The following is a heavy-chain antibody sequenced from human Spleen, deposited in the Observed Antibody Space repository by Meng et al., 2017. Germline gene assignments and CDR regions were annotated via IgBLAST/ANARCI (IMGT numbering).Heavy chain of an antibody. J-gene: IGHJ4*02. CDR3: ARGPTTMAHDFDY. V-gene: IGHV4-4*07. D-gene: IGHD4-11*01. CDR1: GGSIDLYY. CDR2: IYSSGSVST. Sequence: QGTLQESGPGLVKPSETLSLTCTISGGSIDLYYWSWIRQPAGKGLEWIGRIYSSGSVSTNYNPSLHSRVTMSLDTSKNQLSLKLTSVTAADSAVYYCARGPTTMAHDFDYWGQGTLVTVSS.